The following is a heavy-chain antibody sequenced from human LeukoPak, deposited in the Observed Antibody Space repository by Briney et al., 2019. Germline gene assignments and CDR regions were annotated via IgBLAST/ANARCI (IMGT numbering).Heavy chain of an antibody. CDR1: GYTFTGYY. D-gene: IGHD3-22*01. V-gene: IGHV1-2*06. J-gene: IGHJ3*02. CDR3: AGEDNSSGYRPFDI. Sequence: ASVKVSCEASGYTFTGYYIHWVRQAPGQGLEWMGRINPNNGGTNYARKFQGRVTMTRDMSMSTAYMELSRLRSVDTAVYYCAGEDNSSGYRPFDIWGQGTMVTVPS. CDR2: INPNNGGT.